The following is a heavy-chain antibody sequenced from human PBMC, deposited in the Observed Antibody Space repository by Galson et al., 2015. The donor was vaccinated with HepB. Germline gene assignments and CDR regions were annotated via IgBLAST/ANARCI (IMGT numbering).Heavy chain of an antibody. CDR3: ARARVSYNWFDP. V-gene: IGHV4-4*02. J-gene: IGHJ5*02. CDR1: GGSISSSNW. Sequence: ETLSLTCAVSGGSISSSNWWSWVRQPPGKGLEWIGEIYHSGSTNYNPSLKSRVTISVDKSKNQFSLKLSSVTAADTAVYYCARARVSYNWFDPWGQGTLVTVSS. CDR2: IYHSGST.